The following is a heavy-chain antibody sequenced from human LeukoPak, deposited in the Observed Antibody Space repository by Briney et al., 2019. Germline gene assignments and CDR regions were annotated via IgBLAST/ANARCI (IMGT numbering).Heavy chain of an antibody. CDR3: ARDGSRYYGSGSYYHFDY. D-gene: IGHD3-10*01. CDR1: GGTFSSYA. Sequence: ASVKVSCKASGGTFSSYAISWVRQAPGQGLGWMGGIIPIFGTANYAQKFQGRVTITADESTSTAYMELSSLRSEDTAVYYCARDGSRYYGSGSYYHFDYWGQGTLVTVSS. V-gene: IGHV1-69*01. CDR2: IIPIFGTA. J-gene: IGHJ4*02.